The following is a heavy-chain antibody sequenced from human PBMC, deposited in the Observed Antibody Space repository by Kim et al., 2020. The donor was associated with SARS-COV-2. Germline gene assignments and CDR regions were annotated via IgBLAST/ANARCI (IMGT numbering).Heavy chain of an antibody. CDR2: IRSKAYGGTT. J-gene: IGHJ1*01. V-gene: IGHV3-49*04. CDR1: GFTFGDYA. CDR3: TRARCGGDCYSRYLQH. Sequence: GGSLRLSCTASGFTFGDYAMSWVRQAPGKGLEWVGFIRSKAYGGTTEYAASVKGRFTISRDDSKSIAYLQMNSLKTEDTAVYYCTRARCGGDCYSRYLQHWGQGTLVTVSS. D-gene: IGHD2-21*02.